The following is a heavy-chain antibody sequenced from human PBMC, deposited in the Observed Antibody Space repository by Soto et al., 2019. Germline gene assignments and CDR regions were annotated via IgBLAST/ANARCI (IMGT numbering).Heavy chain of an antibody. V-gene: IGHV1-3*01. CDR1: GYTFSSYA. CDR3: ARDRGYYYDSSGYYLYYYGMDV. D-gene: IGHD3-22*01. CDR2: INAGNGNT. Sequence: ASVKVSCKASGYTFSSYAMDWVRQAPGQRLEWMGWINAGNGNTKYSQKFQGRVTITRDTSASTAYMELSSLRSEDTAVYYCARDRGYYYDSSGYYLYYYGMDVWGQGTTVTVSS. J-gene: IGHJ6*02.